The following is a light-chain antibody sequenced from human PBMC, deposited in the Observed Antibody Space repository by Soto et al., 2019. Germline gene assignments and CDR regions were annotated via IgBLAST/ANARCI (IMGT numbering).Light chain of an antibody. J-gene: IGLJ1*01. CDR2: EVT. CDR3: CSYAGVSTFF. CDR1: SSDVGSYDL. Sequence: LAQPASVSGSPGQSITISCTGTSSDVGSYDLVSWYQQHPGKAPRLIIYEVTKRPSGVSNRFSGSKSGSTASLTFSGLQAEDEADYFCCSYAGVSTFFIGIGSTVTVL. V-gene: IGLV2-23*02.